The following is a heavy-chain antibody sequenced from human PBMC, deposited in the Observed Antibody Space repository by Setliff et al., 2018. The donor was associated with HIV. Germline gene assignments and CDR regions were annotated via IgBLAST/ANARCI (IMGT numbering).Heavy chain of an antibody. CDR3: ATYADRESNRFDP. J-gene: IGHJ5*02. CDR1: DYSISSGYY. Sequence: SETLSLTCAVSDYSISSGYYWGWIRQPPGKGLEWIGSIYHSGSTYYNPSLKSRVTISVDTSKKQFSLKLSSVTAADTAVYYCATYADRESNRFDPWGQGILVTVSS. D-gene: IGHD3-10*01. CDR2: IYHSGST. V-gene: IGHV4-38-2*01.